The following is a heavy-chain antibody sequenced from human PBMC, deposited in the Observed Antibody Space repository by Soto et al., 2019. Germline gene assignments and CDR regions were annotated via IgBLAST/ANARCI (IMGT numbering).Heavy chain of an antibody. D-gene: IGHD7-27*01. CDR1: GDSISDVNYY. CDR3: TRGPSGDKVDY. V-gene: IGHV4-30-4*01. J-gene: IGHJ4*02. CDR2: IYDGGTT. Sequence: QVQLQGSGPRLVKPSQTLSLTCTVSGDSISDVNYYWSWIRQSPDKGLEWIGQIYDGGTTYSNPSRKSRVTVSIDTSKNQCSLQLSSMSAADTAVYYCTRGPSGDKVDYWGQGTLVTVSS.